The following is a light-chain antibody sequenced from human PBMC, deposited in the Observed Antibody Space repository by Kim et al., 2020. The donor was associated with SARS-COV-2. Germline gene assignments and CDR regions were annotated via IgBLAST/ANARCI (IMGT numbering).Light chain of an antibody. V-gene: IGKV3-15*01. Sequence: EVLMTQSPGTLSVSPGERVALSCRASQTISSNLAWYQQKPGQAPRLLIYGASTRAPGFPARFSGSGSGTEFTLTISSLQSEDFAVYFCQQYNTRPPTFGQGTKVEIK. J-gene: IGKJ1*01. CDR3: QQYNTRPPT. CDR2: GAS. CDR1: QTISSN.